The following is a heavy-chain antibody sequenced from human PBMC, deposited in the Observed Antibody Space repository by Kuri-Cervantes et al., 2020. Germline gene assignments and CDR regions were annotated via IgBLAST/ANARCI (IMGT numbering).Heavy chain of an antibody. CDR1: GFSLSTSGM. V-gene: IGHV4-61*02. CDR2: IYTSGST. J-gene: IGHJ3*02. Sequence: SGPTLVKPTQTLTLTCTFSGFSLSTSGMCVSWIRQPAGKGLEWIGRIYTSGSTNYNPSLKSRVTISVDTSKNQFSLKLSSVTAADTAVYYRARVKTRSGWSVPSRAFDIWGQGTMVTVSS. D-gene: IGHD6-19*01. CDR3: ARVKTRSGWSVPSRAFDI.